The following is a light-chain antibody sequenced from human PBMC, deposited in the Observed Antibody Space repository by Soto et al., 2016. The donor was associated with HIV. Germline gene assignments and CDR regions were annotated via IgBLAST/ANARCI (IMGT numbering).Light chain of an antibody. J-gene: IGKJ2*01. CDR3: QQYYSTSMYT. CDR1: QGISSS. CDR2: AAS. Sequence: DIQMTQSPSSLSASVGDRVTITCRASQGISSSLAWYQQKPGKAPKLLVYAASRLQSGVPSRFSGSGSGTDYTLTISSLQPEDFATYYCQQYYSTSMYTFGQGTKLEIK. V-gene: IGKV1-NL1*01.